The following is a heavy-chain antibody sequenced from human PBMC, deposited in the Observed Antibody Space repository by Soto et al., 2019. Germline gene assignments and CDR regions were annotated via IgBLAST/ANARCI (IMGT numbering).Heavy chain of an antibody. V-gene: IGHV1-69*02. Sequence: QVQLVQSGAEVKKPGSSVKVSCKASGGTFSSYTISWVRQAPGQGLEWMGRIIPILGIANYAQKFQGRVTITEDKSTSTAYMELSSLRSEDTAVYYCARTGGRGTYYYDSSGSLDYWGQGTLVTVSS. J-gene: IGHJ4*02. CDR2: IIPILGIA. CDR1: GGTFSSYT. D-gene: IGHD3-22*01. CDR3: ARTGGRGTYYYDSSGSLDY.